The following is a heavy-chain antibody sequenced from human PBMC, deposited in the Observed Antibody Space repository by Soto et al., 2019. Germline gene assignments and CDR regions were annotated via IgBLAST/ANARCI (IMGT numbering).Heavy chain of an antibody. V-gene: IGHV3-53*01. CDR1: GFTVSSNY. CDR3: ARDQGVGVVADTDYYYYYGMDV. Sequence: PGGSLRLSCAASGFTVSSNYMSWVRQAPGKGLEWVSVIYSGGSTYYADSVKGRFTISRDNSKNTLYLQMNSLRAEDTAVYYCARDQGVGVVADTDYYYYYGMDVWGQGTTVTVSS. D-gene: IGHD2-15*01. J-gene: IGHJ6*02. CDR2: IYSGGST.